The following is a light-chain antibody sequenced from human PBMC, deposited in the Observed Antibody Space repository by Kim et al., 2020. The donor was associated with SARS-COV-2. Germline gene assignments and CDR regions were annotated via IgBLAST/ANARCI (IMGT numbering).Light chain of an antibody. CDR1: ALPKQY. Sequence: SYELTQPPSVSVSPGQTARITCTGDALPKQYAYGYQQKPGQAPVMVTYKESERPSGIPERFSGSTSGTTVTLTISGVQAEDEADYYCQSADSSGTYGVFG. J-gene: IGLJ3*02. CDR2: KES. V-gene: IGLV3-25*03. CDR3: QSADSSGTYGV.